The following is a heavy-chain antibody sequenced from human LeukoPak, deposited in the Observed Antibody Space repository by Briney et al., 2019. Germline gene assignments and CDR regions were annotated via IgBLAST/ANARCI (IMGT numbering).Heavy chain of an antibody. CDR2: INPNSGAT. J-gene: IGHJ5*02. Sequence: ASVKVSCKASGYTFTGYYIQWVRQAPGQGFEWMGWINPNSGATKYEQKFQDRVTMTRDTSIPTAYMDLSGLTSDDTAVYYCARRKDGGNSGAFDPWGQGTLVTVSS. CDR3: ARRKDGGNSGAFDP. D-gene: IGHD4-23*01. V-gene: IGHV1-2*02. CDR1: GYTFTGYY.